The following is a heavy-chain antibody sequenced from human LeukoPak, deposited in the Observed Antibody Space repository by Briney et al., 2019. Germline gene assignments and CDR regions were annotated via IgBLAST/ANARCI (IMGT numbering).Heavy chain of an antibody. Sequence: ASVKVSCKASGYTFTGYYMHWVRQAPGQGLEWMGWINPNSGGTNYAQKFQGRVTMTRDTSISTAYMELSRLRSDDTAVYYCARGTWGCSSTSCYSGNWFDPWGQGTLVTVSS. CDR2: INPNSGGT. D-gene: IGHD2-2*02. V-gene: IGHV1-2*02. CDR1: GYTFTGYY. CDR3: ARGTWGCSSTSCYSGNWFDP. J-gene: IGHJ5*02.